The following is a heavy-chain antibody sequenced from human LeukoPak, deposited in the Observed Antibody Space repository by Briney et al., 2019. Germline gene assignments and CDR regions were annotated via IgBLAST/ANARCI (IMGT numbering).Heavy chain of an antibody. V-gene: IGHV4-39*02. CDR2: IYYSGST. CDR1: GGSISSSSYY. D-gene: IGHD6-13*01. J-gene: IGHJ5*02. CDR3: ARPPGIAAAWFDP. Sequence: SETLSLTCTVSGGSISSSSYYWGWIRQPPGKGLEWIGSIYYSGSTYYSPSHKSRATISVDTSEDHLSLKLSSVTAADTAVYYCARPPGIAAAWFDPWGQGTLVSVSS.